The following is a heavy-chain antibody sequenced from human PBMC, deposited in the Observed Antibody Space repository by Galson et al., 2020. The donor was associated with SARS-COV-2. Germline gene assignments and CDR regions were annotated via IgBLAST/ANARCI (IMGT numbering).Heavy chain of an antibody. CDR1: RCSISSDNYS. V-gene: IGHV4-39*01. D-gene: IGHD3-22*01. CDR3: ARQGTYGFFHSSGRYPFGD. Sequence: SETLSLTCTPSRCSISSDNYSWGWIRQTPGTGLEWIGSVSDSGSTSYNPSLESRVTISADTSKNQFSLKLRSVTATDKAMYYCARQGTYGFFHSSGRYPFGDWGQGTLITVSS. CDR2: VSDSGST. J-gene: IGHJ4*02.